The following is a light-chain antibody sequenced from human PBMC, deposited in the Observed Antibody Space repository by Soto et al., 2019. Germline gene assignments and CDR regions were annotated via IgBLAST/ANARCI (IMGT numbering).Light chain of an antibody. V-gene: IGKV1-39*01. CDR3: QQATSFPYT. Sequence: DIEMTQSPSSLSASVGDRVTITCRASQTIASHLNWYQQKPGKAPKLLIYTASSLQSGVPSRFSGSGSGTNFTLTITSLQPEDFATYYCQQATSFPYTLGQGTKLEIK. CDR2: TAS. CDR1: QTIASH. J-gene: IGKJ2*01.